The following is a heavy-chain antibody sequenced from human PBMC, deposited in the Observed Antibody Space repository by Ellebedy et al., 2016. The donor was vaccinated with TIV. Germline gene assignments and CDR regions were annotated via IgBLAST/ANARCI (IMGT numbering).Heavy chain of an antibody. D-gene: IGHD3-22*01. CDR1: GGTFSSYA. V-gene: IGHV1-69*04. Sequence: SVKVSCXASGGTFSSYAISWVRQAPGQGLEWMGRIIPILGIANYAQKFQGRVTITADKSTSTAYMELSSLRSEDTAVYYCARDFRDSSGYYQPSVVSWYYYGMDVWGQGTTVTVSS. CDR2: IIPILGIA. J-gene: IGHJ6*02. CDR3: ARDFRDSSGYYQPSVVSWYYYGMDV.